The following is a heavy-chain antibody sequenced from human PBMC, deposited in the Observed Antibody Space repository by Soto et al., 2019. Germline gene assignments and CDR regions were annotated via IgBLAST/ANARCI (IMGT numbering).Heavy chain of an antibody. CDR1: GFTFSSYA. V-gene: IGHV3-23*01. J-gene: IGHJ4*02. CDR3: AKENGYSSSWFEFDY. Sequence: EVQLLESGGGLVQPGGSLRLSCAASGFTFSSYAMSWVHQAPGKGLEWVSAISGSGGSTYYADSVKGRFTISRDNSKNKLYLQMNSLRAEDTAVYYCAKENGYSSSWFEFDYWGQGTLVTVSS. CDR2: ISGSGGST. D-gene: IGHD6-13*01.